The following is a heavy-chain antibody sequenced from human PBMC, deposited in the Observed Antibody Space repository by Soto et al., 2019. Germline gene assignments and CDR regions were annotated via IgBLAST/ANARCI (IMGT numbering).Heavy chain of an antibody. D-gene: IGHD1-7*01. V-gene: IGHV3-48*01. Sequence: GGSLRLSCAASGFSFSTYAMNWVRQAPGKGLEWVSFLSSSTGTIYYADSVKGRFTISRDNAKNSLFLQMNSLRAEDTAVYYCARRDWNYYFFDYSGQGTLVTVSS. CDR2: LSSSTGTI. CDR1: GFSFSTYA. J-gene: IGHJ4*02. CDR3: ARRDWNYYFFDY.